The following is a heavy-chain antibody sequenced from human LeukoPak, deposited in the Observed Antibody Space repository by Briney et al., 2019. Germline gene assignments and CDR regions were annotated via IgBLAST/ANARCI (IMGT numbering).Heavy chain of an antibody. J-gene: IGHJ4*02. D-gene: IGHD3-9*01. CDR3: ARGLSGLRYLTY. CDR2: INHSGST. V-gene: IGHV4-34*01. Sequence: PSETLSLTCAVYGGSFSGYYWSWIRQPPGKGLEWIGEINHSGSTNYNPSLKSRVTISVDTSKNQFPLKLSSVTAADTAVYYCARGLSGLRYLTYWGQGTLVTVSS. CDR1: GGSFSGYY.